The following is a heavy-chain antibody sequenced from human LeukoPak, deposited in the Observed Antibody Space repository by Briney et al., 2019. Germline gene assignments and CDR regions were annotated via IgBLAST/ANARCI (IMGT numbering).Heavy chain of an antibody. CDR3: ARDDYGSGSWNDY. CDR1: GFTFSSTG. V-gene: IGHV3-30*03. CDR2: ISYDGSSK. Sequence: GKSLRLSCTASGFTFSSTGMHWVRQAPGKGLDWVASISYDGSSKKYVDSVKGRFTISRDNAKNSLYLQMNSLRAEDTALNYCARDDYGSGSWNDYWGQGTLVTVSS. D-gene: IGHD3-10*01. J-gene: IGHJ4*02.